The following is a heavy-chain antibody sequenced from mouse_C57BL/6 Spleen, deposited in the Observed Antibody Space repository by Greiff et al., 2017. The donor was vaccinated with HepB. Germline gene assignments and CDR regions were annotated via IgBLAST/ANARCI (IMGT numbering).Heavy chain of an antibody. D-gene: IGHD3-2*02. CDR2: IDPSDSYT. CDR1: GYTFTSYW. J-gene: IGHJ2*01. V-gene: IGHV1-69*01. Sequence: QVQLQQPGAELVMPGASVKLSCKASGYTFTSYWMHWVKQRPGQGLEWIGEIDPSDSYTNYNQKFKGKSTLTVDKSSSTAYMQLSSLTSEDSAVYYCARREDSSGYVGYWGQGTTLTVSS. CDR3: ARREDSSGYVGY.